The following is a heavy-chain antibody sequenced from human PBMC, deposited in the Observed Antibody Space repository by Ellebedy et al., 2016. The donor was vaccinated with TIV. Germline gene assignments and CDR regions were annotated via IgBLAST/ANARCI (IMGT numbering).Heavy chain of an antibody. CDR1: GFTFDDYT. CDR3: AKDISAPTDDYGDYGFDY. D-gene: IGHD4-17*01. V-gene: IGHV3-43*01. CDR2: ISWDGGST. J-gene: IGHJ4*02. Sequence: GGSLRLXXAASGFTFDDYTMHWVRQAPGKGLEWVSLISWDGGSTYYADSVKGRFTISRDNSKNSLYLQMNSLRTEDTALYYCAKDISAPTDDYGDYGFDYWGQGTLVTVSS.